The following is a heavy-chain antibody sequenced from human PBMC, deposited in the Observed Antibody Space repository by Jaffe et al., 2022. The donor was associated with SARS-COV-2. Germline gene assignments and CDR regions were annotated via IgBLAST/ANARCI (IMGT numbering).Heavy chain of an antibody. CDR1: GFTFSSYG. V-gene: IGHV3-30*18. D-gene: IGHD3-16*01. J-gene: IGHJ6*02. CDR3: AKDLMGVRYYYYGMDV. Sequence: QVQLVESGGGVVQPGRSLRLSCAASGFTFSSYGMHWVRQAPGKGLEWVAVISYDGSNKYYADSVKGRFTISRDNSKNTLYLQMNSLRAEDTAVYYCAKDLMGVRYYYYGMDVWGQGTTVTVSS. CDR2: ISYDGSNK.